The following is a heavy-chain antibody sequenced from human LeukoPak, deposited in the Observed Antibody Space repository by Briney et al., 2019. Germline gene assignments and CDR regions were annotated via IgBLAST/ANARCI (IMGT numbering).Heavy chain of an antibody. CDR2: IYYSGST. V-gene: IGHV4-59*08. D-gene: IGHD3-16*02. Sequence: SETLSLTCTVSGGSISSYYWSWVRQPPGKGLEWIGYIYYSGSTNYNPSLKSRVTISVDTSKHHFSLKLSSVTAADTAVYYCASHFTYYDYVWGSYRYYYFDYWGQGTLVTVSS. J-gene: IGHJ4*02. CDR3: ASHFTYYDYVWGSYRYYYFDY. CDR1: GGSISSYY.